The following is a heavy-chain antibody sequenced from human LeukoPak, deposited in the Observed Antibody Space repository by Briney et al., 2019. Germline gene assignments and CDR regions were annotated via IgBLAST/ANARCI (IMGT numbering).Heavy chain of an antibody. Sequence: SVKVSCKASGGTFSSYAISWVRQAPGQGREWRGGIIPIFGTANYAQKFQGRVTITADESTSTAYMELSSLRSEDTAVYYCARDSGSGYDRRAFDYWGQGTLVTVSS. D-gene: IGHD5-12*01. CDR1: GGTFSSYA. J-gene: IGHJ4*02. V-gene: IGHV1-69*13. CDR3: ARDSGSGYDRRAFDY. CDR2: IIPIFGTA.